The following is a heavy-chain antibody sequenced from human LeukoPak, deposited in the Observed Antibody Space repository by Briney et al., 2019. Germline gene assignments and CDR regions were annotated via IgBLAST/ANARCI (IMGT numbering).Heavy chain of an antibody. V-gene: IGHV3-21*04. CDR1: GFTFSTYS. D-gene: IGHD3-16*01. J-gene: IGHJ4*02. CDR2: ISWEGSNK. CDR3: ARDGGSHYFDF. Sequence: GGSLRLSCAASGFTFSTYSMNWVRHAPGRGLEWVSSISWEGSNKYHVDSVKGRFTISRDNAKNSLYLQMNSLRAEDTAVYYCARDGGSHYFDFWGQGTLVSVSP.